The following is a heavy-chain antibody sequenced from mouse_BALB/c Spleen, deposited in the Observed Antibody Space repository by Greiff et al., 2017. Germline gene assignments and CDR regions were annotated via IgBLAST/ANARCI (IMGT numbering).Heavy chain of an antibody. V-gene: IGHV1S22*01. CDR1: GYTFTSYW. Sequence: LKQPGSELVRPGASVKLSCKASGYTFTSYWMHWVKQRHGQGLEWIGNIYPGSGSTNYDEKFKSKGTLTVDTSSSTAYMHLSSLTSEDSAVYYCTREDYYGSSYPGYFDVWGAGTTVTVSS. CDR3: TREDYYGSSYPGYFDV. D-gene: IGHD1-1*01. CDR2: IYPGSGST. J-gene: IGHJ1*01.